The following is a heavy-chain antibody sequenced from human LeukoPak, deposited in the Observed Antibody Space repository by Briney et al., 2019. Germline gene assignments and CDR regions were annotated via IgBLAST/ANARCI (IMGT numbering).Heavy chain of an antibody. D-gene: IGHD1-26*01. Sequence: SETLSLTCTVSGGSINAYYWSWIRQPPGKGLEWIGYIYYSGSTYYNPSLKSRVTISVDTSKNQFSLKLSSVTAADTAVYYCARGVRGSYYDAFDIWGQGTMVTVSS. CDR2: IYYSGST. J-gene: IGHJ3*02. CDR3: ARGVRGSYYDAFDI. CDR1: GGSINAYY. V-gene: IGHV4-59*08.